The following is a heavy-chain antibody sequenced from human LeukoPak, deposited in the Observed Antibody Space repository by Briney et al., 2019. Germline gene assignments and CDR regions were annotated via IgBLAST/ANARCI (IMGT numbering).Heavy chain of an antibody. Sequence: PGGSLRLSCAASGFTFSSYAMSWVRQAPGKGLEWVSAISGSGGSTYYADSVKGRFTISRDNSKNTLYLQMNSLRAEDTAVYYCAKRRRGVVVTAISGQNWFDPWGQGTLVTVSS. CDR1: GFTFSSYA. J-gene: IGHJ5*02. D-gene: IGHD2-21*02. CDR3: AKRRRGVVVTAISGQNWFDP. V-gene: IGHV3-23*01. CDR2: ISGSGGST.